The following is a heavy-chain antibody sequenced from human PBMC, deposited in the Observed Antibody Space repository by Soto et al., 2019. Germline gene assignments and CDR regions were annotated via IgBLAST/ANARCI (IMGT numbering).Heavy chain of an antibody. CDR3: ARGQRFSDWFDP. Sequence: LSLTCTVTGGTISGYYWTWIRQSAGGGLEWIGRIYSSGSTNYNPSLKSRVTISLDTSMNHFSLRLSSVTAADTAVYYCARGQRFSDWFDPWGQGTLVTVSS. V-gene: IGHV4-4*07. J-gene: IGHJ5*02. CDR1: GGTISGYY. CDR2: IYSSGST. D-gene: IGHD3-3*01.